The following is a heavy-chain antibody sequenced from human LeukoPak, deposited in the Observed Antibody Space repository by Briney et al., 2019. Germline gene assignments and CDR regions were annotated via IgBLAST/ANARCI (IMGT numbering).Heavy chain of an antibody. J-gene: IGHJ4*02. Sequence: QTGGSLRLSCAASGFTFSSYAMSWVRQAPGKGLERVSSISVSGTYTYYADSVKGRFTISRDNSKNTLYLQMNSLRAEDTAVYYCAKGYCSDTNCQTRLGLDYWGQGTLVTVSS. V-gene: IGHV3-23*01. CDR2: ISVSGTYT. D-gene: IGHD2-15*01. CDR1: GFTFSSYA. CDR3: AKGYCSDTNCQTRLGLDY.